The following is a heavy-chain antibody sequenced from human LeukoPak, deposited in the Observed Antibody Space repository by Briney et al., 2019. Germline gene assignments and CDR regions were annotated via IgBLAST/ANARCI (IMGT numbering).Heavy chain of an antibody. Sequence: SLRLSCAASGFTFSSYGMHWVRQAPGKGLEWVAVIWYDGSNKYYADSVKGRFTISRDNSKNTLYLQMNSLRAEDTAVYYCARGLRYCSGGSCYTNWFDPWGQGTLVTVSS. CDR2: IWYDGSNK. V-gene: IGHV3-33*01. CDR3: ARGLRYCSGGSCYTNWFDP. CDR1: GFTFSSYG. D-gene: IGHD2-15*01. J-gene: IGHJ5*02.